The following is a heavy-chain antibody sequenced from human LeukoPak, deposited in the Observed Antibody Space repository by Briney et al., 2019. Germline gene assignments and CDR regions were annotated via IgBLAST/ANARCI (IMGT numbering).Heavy chain of an antibody. CDR2: ISYDGSNK. V-gene: IGHV3-30-3*01. CDR3: ARAHIVVVTAIGGPDAFDI. J-gene: IGHJ3*02. Sequence: PGGSLRLSCAASGFTFSSYAMHWVRQAPGKGLEWVAVISYDGSNKYYAASMKGRFTISRDNSKNTLYLQMNSLRAEDTAVYYCARAHIVVVTAIGGPDAFDIWGQGTMVTVSS. CDR1: GFTFSSYA. D-gene: IGHD2-21*02.